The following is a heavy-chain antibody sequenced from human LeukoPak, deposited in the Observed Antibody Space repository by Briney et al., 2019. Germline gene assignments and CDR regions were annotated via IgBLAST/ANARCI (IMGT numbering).Heavy chain of an antibody. CDR1: GFTFSSYS. CDR3: AKDKRGSGY. CDR2: ISGSGGST. Sequence: GGSLRLSCATSGFTFSSYSMNWVRQAPGKGLEWVSAISGSGGSTYYADSVKGRFTISRDNSKNTLYLQMNSLRAEDTAVYYCAKDKRGSGYWGQGTLVTVSS. J-gene: IGHJ4*02. D-gene: IGHD6-19*01. V-gene: IGHV3-23*01.